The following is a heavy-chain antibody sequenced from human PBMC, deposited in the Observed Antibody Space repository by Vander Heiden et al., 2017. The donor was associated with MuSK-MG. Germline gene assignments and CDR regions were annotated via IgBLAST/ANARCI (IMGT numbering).Heavy chain of an antibody. CDR1: GFHVSTYA. CDR3: AKRCTFDYYYDSSGYYY. V-gene: IGHV3-23*01. D-gene: IGHD3-22*01. CDR2: ISGSGGST. Sequence: EVQLLESGGGWVQTGGSLGRPCAASGFHVSTYAMSRVRQAPGKGREWVSAISGSGGSTYYADSVKGRFTISRDNSKNTLYLQMNSLRAEDTAVYYCAKRCTFDYYYDSSGYYYWGQGTLVTVSS. J-gene: IGHJ4*02.